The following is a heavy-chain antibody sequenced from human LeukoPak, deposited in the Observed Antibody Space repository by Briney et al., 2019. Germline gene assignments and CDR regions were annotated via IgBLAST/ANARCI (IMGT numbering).Heavy chain of an antibody. CDR1: GFTFSSFA. Sequence: GGSLRLSCAASGFTFSSFAMHWVRQAPGKELEWVAVISYDGSNKYYADSVKGRFTISRDNSKNTLYLQMNSLRAEDTAVYYCAKDGGQLGAGDYWGQGTLVTVSS. V-gene: IGHV3-30*18. CDR3: AKDGGQLGAGDY. CDR2: ISYDGSNK. J-gene: IGHJ4*02. D-gene: IGHD6-6*01.